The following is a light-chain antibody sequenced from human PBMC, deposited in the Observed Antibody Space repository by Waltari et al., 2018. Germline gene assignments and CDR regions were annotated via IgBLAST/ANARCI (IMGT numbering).Light chain of an antibody. CDR1: QSVNSW. Sequence: DIQMTQSPSTLSASVGDRVAITCRASQSVNSWLAWYQQKPGKAPKPLIYKASSLESGVPSRFSGSGSGTEFTLTISSLQPDDFATYYCQQYNSYPWTFGQGTKVEIK. CDR3: QQYNSYPWT. J-gene: IGKJ1*01. CDR2: KAS. V-gene: IGKV1-5*03.